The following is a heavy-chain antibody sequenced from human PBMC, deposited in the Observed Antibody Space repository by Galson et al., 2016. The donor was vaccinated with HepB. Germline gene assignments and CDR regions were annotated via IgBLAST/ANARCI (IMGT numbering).Heavy chain of an antibody. CDR1: GYSFSSHG. CDR3: ARAFGVDTGMNWFDP. Sequence: SVKVSCKASGYSFSSHGINWVRQAPGQGLEWMAWISVTSGNTRYAQKLQGRVTMTTDKSTSTVYMEVRTLRPDDTAVYYCARAFGVDTGMNWFDPWGQGTPLTLSS. D-gene: IGHD5-18*01. V-gene: IGHV1-18*01. CDR2: ISVTSGNT. J-gene: IGHJ5*02.